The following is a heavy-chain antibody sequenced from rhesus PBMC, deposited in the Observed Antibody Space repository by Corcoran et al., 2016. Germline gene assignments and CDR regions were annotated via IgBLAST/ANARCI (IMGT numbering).Heavy chain of an antibody. J-gene: IGHJ4*01. Sequence: QVQLVQSGAEVKKPGASVKLSCKASGYTFTSYSITWVRQAPGQVLEWIGWINPSNGNTGYAQKFQGRVTMTRDTSTSTAYMELSSLRSEDTAVYYCTSLRYSWNHPFDYWGQGVLVTVSS. CDR3: TSLRYSWNHPFDY. V-gene: IGHV1S9*01. D-gene: IGHD1-1*01. CDR1: GYTFTSYS. CDR2: INPSNGNT.